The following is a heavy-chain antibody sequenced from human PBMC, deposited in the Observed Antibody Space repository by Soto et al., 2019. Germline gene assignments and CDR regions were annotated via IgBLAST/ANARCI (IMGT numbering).Heavy chain of an antibody. V-gene: IGHV4-59*01. CDR1: GGSISSYY. CDR3: ASQYYYDSSGPQTFDY. Sequence: PSETLSLTCTVSGGSISSYYWNWIRQPPGKGLGWIGDIYYGGGTNYNPSLKSRVTLSVDTSKNQFSLKLSSVTAADTAVYYCASQYYYDSSGPQTFDYWGQGTQVTVSS. D-gene: IGHD3-22*01. CDR2: IYYGGGT. J-gene: IGHJ4*02.